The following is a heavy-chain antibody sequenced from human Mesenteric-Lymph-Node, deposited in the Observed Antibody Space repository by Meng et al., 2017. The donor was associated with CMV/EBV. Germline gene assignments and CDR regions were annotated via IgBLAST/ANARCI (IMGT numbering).Heavy chain of an antibody. CDR2: IKQDGSEK. Sequence: GESLKISCAASGFTFSSYWMSWVRQAPGKGLEWVANIKQDGSEKYYVDSVKGRFTISRDNAKNSLYLQMNSLRAEDTAVYYCARGFWDIVVIPASTSIWDYWGQGTLVTVSS. CDR1: GFTFSSYW. J-gene: IGHJ4*02. V-gene: IGHV3-7*01. CDR3: ARGFWDIVVIPASTSIWDY. D-gene: IGHD2-2*01.